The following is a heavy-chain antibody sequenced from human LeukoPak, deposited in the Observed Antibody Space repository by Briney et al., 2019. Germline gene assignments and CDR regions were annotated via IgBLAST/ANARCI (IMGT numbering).Heavy chain of an antibody. Sequence: ASVKVSCKASGGTFSSYAISWVRQAPGQGLEWMGGVIPIFGTANYAQKFQGRVTITADESTSTAYMELSSLRSEDTAVYYCARKGSGSPNWFDPWGQGTLVTVSS. CDR3: ARKGSGSPNWFDP. J-gene: IGHJ5*02. CDR1: GGTFSSYA. D-gene: IGHD3-10*01. CDR2: VIPIFGTA. V-gene: IGHV1-69*13.